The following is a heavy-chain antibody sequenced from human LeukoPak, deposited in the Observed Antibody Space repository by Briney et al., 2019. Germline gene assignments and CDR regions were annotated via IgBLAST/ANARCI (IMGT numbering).Heavy chain of an antibody. CDR2: IIPILGIA. CDR1: GGTFSSYA. Sequence: ASVKVSCKASGGTFSSYAISWVRQAPGQGLEWMGRIIPILGIANYAQKFQGRVTITTDESTSTAYMELSSLRSEDTAVYYCARARGSARYYYYYMDVWGKGTTVTVSS. CDR3: ARARGSARYYYYYMDV. J-gene: IGHJ6*03. V-gene: IGHV1-69*04. D-gene: IGHD6-6*01.